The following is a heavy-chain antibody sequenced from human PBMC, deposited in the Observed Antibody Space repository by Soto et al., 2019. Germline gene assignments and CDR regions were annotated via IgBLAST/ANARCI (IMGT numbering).Heavy chain of an antibody. CDR1: GGSMSSSNW. Sequence: SETLSLTSAVSGGSMSSSNWWSWVRQPPGKGLEWIGEIYHSGSTNYNPSLKSRVTISVDKSKNQFSLKLSSVTAADTAVYYCAREVEWELLPVAFDIWGQGTMVTVSS. V-gene: IGHV4-4*02. CDR2: IYHSGST. D-gene: IGHD1-26*01. J-gene: IGHJ3*02. CDR3: AREVEWELLPVAFDI.